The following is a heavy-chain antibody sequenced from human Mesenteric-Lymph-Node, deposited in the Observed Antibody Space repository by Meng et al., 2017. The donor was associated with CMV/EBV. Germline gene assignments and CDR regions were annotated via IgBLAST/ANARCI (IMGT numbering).Heavy chain of an antibody. J-gene: IGHJ3*02. Sequence: GESLKISCAASGFTFSSYEMNWVRQAPGKGLEWVSYISSSGSTIYYADSVKGRFTISRDNAKNSLYLQMNSLRAEDTAVYYCARDGSPFFGMGIDAFDIWGQGTMVTVSS. V-gene: IGHV3-48*03. CDR1: GFTFSSYE. D-gene: IGHD3-3*01. CDR3: ARDGSPFFGMGIDAFDI. CDR2: ISSSGSTI.